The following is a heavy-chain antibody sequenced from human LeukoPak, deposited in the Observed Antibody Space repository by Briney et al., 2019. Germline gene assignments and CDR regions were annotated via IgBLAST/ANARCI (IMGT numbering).Heavy chain of an antibody. V-gene: IGHV4-59*08. Sequence: SETLSLTCTVSGGSISSYYWSWIRQSPGKGLEWIGYIYYSGSTNYNPSLKSRATISVDTSKNQFSLMLTSVTAADSAVYYCARSGVSVRGVIIAYYYYGLDAWGQGTTVAVSS. J-gene: IGHJ6*02. D-gene: IGHD3-10*01. CDR1: GGSISSYY. CDR3: ARSGVSVRGVIIAYYYYGLDA. CDR2: IYYSGST.